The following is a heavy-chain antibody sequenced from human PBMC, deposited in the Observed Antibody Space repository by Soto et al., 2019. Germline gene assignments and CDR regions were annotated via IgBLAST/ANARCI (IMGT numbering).Heavy chain of an antibody. V-gene: IGHV3-23*01. Sequence: QPGGSLRLSCAACGFTFSSYSISWVRRAPWKGLEWVSTISSSGVSTYYADSVKGRFTISRDKSKNTMYLQMNSLRAEDTAVYYCPKLVGDRVFIMFDFSGQGTLVTFCS. CDR3: PKLVGDRVFIMFDF. D-gene: IGHD1-26*01. CDR1: GFTFSSYS. CDR2: ISSSGVST. J-gene: IGHJ4*02.